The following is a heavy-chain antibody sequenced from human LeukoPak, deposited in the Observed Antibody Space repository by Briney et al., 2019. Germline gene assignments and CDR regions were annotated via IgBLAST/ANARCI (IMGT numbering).Heavy chain of an antibody. J-gene: IGHJ4*02. CDR3: AKDLRWFGSKTFDY. Sequence: GGSLRLSCAASGFTFSSYGMHWARQAPGKGLEWVSAISGSGGSTYYADSVKGRFTISRDNSKNTLYLQMNSLRAEDTAVYYRAKDLRWFGSKTFDYWGQGTLVTVSS. D-gene: IGHD3-10*01. CDR2: ISGSGGST. CDR1: GFTFSSYG. V-gene: IGHV3-23*01.